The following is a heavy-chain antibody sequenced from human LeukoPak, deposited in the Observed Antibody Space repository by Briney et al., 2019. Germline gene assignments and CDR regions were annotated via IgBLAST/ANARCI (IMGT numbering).Heavy chain of an antibody. J-gene: IGHJ6*02. CDR1: GGTFSSYA. D-gene: IGHD3-22*01. CDR3: ARANYYDSSGYQGAGTYYYGMDV. CDR2: ISPILGIA. Sequence: VASVKVSCKASGGTFSSYAISWVRQAPGQGLEWMGRISPILGIANYAQKFQGRVTIIADKPTSTAYMELELSSLRSEDTAVYYCARANYYDSSGYQGAGTYYYGMDVWGQGTTVTVSS. V-gene: IGHV1-69*04.